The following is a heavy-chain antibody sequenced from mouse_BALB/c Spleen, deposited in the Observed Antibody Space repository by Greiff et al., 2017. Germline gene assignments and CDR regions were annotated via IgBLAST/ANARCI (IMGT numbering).Heavy chain of an antibody. CDR3: ARERTGTRAMDY. Sequence: VQLQQSGAELVRPGTSVKVSCKDSGYAFTNYLIEWVKQRPGQGLEWIGVINPGSGGTNYNEKFKGKATLTADKSSSTAYMQLSSLTSDDSAVYFCARERTGTRAMDYWGQGTSVTVSS. CDR1: GYAFTNYL. D-gene: IGHD4-1*01. V-gene: IGHV1-54*01. J-gene: IGHJ4*01. CDR2: INPGSGGT.